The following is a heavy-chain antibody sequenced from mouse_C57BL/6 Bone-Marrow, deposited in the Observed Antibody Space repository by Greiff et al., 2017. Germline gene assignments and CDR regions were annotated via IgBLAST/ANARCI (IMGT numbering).Heavy chain of an antibody. Sequence: VQLQQSGAELVRPGASVKLSCTASGFNFKDDYMHWVKQRPEQGLEWIGWIDPENGDTEYASKFQGKATITADTSSITAYLQLSSLTSEDTAVCYCTTVPFDYWGQGTTLTVSS. V-gene: IGHV14-4*01. J-gene: IGHJ2*01. CDR3: TTVPFDY. CDR1: GFNFKDDY. CDR2: IDPENGDT.